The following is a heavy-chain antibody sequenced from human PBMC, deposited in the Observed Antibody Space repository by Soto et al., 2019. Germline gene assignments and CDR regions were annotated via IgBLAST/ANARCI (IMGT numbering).Heavy chain of an antibody. J-gene: IGHJ4*02. CDR1: GGSISSGDYY. Sequence: PSETLSLTCTVSGGSISSGDYYWSWIRQPPGKGLEWIGYIYYSGSTYYNPSLKSRVIISADTFKNQFSLKLSSVTAADTAVYYCARLGGFYQAFDSWGQGTLVTVSS. D-gene: IGHD3-22*01. CDR2: IYYSGST. V-gene: IGHV4-30-4*01. CDR3: ARLGGFYQAFDS.